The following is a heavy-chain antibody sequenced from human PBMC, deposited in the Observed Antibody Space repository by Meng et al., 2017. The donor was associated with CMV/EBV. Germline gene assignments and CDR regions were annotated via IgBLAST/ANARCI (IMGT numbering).Heavy chain of an antibody. Sequence: GGSLILSCAASGFTFSSYAMHWVRQAPGKGLEWVAVISYDGSNKYYADSVKGRFTISRDNSKNTLYLQMNSLRAEDTAVYYCARGLRGDEHGYNLGYWGQGTLVTVSS. CDR2: ISYDGSNK. CDR1: GFTFSSYA. V-gene: IGHV3-30-3*01. D-gene: IGHD5-24*01. J-gene: IGHJ4*02. CDR3: ARGLRGDEHGYNLGY.